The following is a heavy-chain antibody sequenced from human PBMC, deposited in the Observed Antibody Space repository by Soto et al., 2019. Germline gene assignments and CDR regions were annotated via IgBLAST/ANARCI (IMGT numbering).Heavy chain of an antibody. CDR2: IGGSGDYT. CDR1: GFTFSSYA. CDR3: AKPVGYTYGYFGS. Sequence: EIQLLESGGGLVQPGGSLRLSCAASGFTFSSYAMSWVRQAPGKGLEWVSIIGGSGDYTYHADSVKGRFTISRDNSKSTLYLQMNSLGAEDTAVYYCAKPVGYTYGYFGSWGQGTLVTVSS. D-gene: IGHD5-18*01. V-gene: IGHV3-23*01. J-gene: IGHJ4*02.